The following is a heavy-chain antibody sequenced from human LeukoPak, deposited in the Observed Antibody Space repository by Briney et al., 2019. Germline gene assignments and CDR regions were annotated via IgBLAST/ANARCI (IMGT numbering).Heavy chain of an antibody. D-gene: IGHD6-13*01. V-gene: IGHV1-69*13. CDR3: ARDLIAAAGYYFDC. CDR2: IIPIFGTA. Sequence: ASVKVSCKASEGTFSSYAISWVRQAPGQGLEWMGGIIPIFGTANYAQKFQGRVTITADESTSTAYMELSSLRSEDTAVYYCARDLIAAAGYYFDCWGQGTLVTVSS. J-gene: IGHJ4*02. CDR1: EGTFSSYA.